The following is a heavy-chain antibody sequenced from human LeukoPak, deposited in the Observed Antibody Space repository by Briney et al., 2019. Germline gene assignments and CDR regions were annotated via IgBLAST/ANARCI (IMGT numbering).Heavy chain of an antibody. CDR1: GFTFSSYA. D-gene: IGHD6-13*01. Sequence: GGSLRLSCAASGFTFSSYAMSWVRRAPGKGLQWVSSISGSGGGTYSADSVKGRFTISRDNSKNTLYLQMNRLRVEDTAVYYCAKRVAAPGTSYFQYWGQGTLVTVSS. V-gene: IGHV3-23*01. CDR3: AKRVAAPGTSYFQY. CDR2: ISGSGGGT. J-gene: IGHJ1*01.